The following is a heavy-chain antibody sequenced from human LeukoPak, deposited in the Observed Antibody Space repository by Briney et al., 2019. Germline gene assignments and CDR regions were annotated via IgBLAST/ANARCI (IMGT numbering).Heavy chain of an antibody. V-gene: IGHV3-33*01. CDR3: ARDLRGYSYGYDVGY. D-gene: IGHD5-18*01. CDR2: IWYDGSNK. Sequence: PGGSLRLSCAASGFTFSSYGMHWVRQAPGKGLEWVAVIWYDGSNKYYADSVKGRFTISRDNSENTLYLQMNSLRAEDTAVYYCARDLRGYSYGYDVGYWGQGTLVTVSS. J-gene: IGHJ4*02. CDR1: GFTFSSYG.